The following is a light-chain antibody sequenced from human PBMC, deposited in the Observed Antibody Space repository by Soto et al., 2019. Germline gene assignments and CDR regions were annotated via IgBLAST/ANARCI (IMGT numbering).Light chain of an antibody. CDR3: CSYVGSSSYV. J-gene: IGLJ1*01. Sequence: QSALTQPATVSGPPGQSITISCTGTSSDVGSYNLVSWYQQQPGKAPKLMIYEVSKRPSGVSNRFSGSKSGNTASLTISGLQAEDEADYHCCSYVGSSSYVFGTGTKVTVL. V-gene: IGLV2-23*02. CDR1: SSDVGSYNL. CDR2: EVS.